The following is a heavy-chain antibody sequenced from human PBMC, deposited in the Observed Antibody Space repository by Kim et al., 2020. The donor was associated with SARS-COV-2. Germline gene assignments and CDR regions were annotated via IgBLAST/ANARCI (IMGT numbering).Heavy chain of an antibody. CDR3: ARDRYGPGFYYFDY. Sequence: YADSVKGPFTISRDNSKNTLYLQMNSLGAGDTAVYYCARDRYGPGFYYFDYWGQGTLVTVSS. D-gene: IGHD5-18*01. V-gene: IGHV3-33*01. J-gene: IGHJ4*02.